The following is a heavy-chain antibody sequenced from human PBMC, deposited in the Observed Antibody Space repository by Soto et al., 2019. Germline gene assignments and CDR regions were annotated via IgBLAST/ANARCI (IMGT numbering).Heavy chain of an antibody. V-gene: IGHV3-33*01. CDR2: IWYDGSNK. J-gene: IGHJ6*03. CDR3: ARDQGYCSSTSCYGGAPTYFMDV. Sequence: GGSLRLSCAASGFAFSSYGMHWVRQAPGKGLEWVAVIWYDGSNKYYADSVKGRFTISRDNSKNTLYLQMNSLRAEDTAVYYCARDQGYCSSTSCYGGAPTYFMDVWGKGTTVTVSS. CDR1: GFAFSSYG. D-gene: IGHD2-2*01.